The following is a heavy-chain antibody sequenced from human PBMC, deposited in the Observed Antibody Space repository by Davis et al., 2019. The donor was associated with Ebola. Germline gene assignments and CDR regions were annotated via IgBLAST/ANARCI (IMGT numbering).Heavy chain of an antibody. CDR2: IYPGDSDT. V-gene: IGHV5-51*01. Sequence: PGGSLRLSCKGSGYSFTSYWIGWVRQMPGKGLEWMGIIYPGDSDTRYSPSFQGQVTISADKSISTAYLQWSSLKASDTAMYYCARNMAARRPFDYWGQGTLVTVSS. CDR3: ARNMAARRPFDY. J-gene: IGHJ4*02. CDR1: GYSFTSYW. D-gene: IGHD6-6*01.